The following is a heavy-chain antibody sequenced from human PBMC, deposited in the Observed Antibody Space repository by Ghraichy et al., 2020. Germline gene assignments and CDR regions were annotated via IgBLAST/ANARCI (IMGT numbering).Heavy chain of an antibody. CDR2: ISYDGSNK. CDR1: GFTFSTYS. CDR3: ARQGDQLGAYFDY. Sequence: GGSLRLSCAASGFTFSTYSMHWVRQAPGKGLEWVAFISYDGSNKYYADSVKGRLTISRDNSKNTLYLQLNSLRAEDTAVYYCARQGDQLGAYFDYWGQSTLLTVSS. J-gene: IGHJ4*01. D-gene: IGHD7-27*01. V-gene: IGHV3-30*04.